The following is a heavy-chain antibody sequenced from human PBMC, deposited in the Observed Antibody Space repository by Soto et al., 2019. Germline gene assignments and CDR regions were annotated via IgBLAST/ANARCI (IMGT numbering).Heavy chain of an antibody. CDR1: GGSISSSSYY. Sequence: QLQLQESGPGLVKPSETLSLTCTVSGGSISSSSYYWGWIRQPPGKGLEWIGSIYYSGSTYYNPSPKGRVTLSVDTSKNQFSLKLSSVTAADTAVYYCARHTPAISISDHWGQGTLVTVSS. CDR3: ARHTPAISISDH. CDR2: IYYSGST. D-gene: IGHD2-15*01. J-gene: IGHJ4*02. V-gene: IGHV4-39*01.